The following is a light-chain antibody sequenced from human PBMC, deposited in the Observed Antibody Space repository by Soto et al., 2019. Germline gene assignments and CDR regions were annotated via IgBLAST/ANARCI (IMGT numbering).Light chain of an antibody. V-gene: IGLV2-11*01. CDR3: CSYAGSYTYV. Sequence: QSALTQPRSVSGSPGQSVTISCTGTSSDVGTYNYVSWYQQHPGKAPKLMIYDVSKRPSGVPDRFSGSKSGNTAPLTISGLQAEDEADYYCCSYAGSYTYVFGTGTKLTVL. CDR2: DVS. CDR1: SSDVGTYNY. J-gene: IGLJ1*01.